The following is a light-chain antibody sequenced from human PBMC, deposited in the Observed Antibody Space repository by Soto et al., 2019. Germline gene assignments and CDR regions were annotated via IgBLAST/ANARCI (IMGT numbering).Light chain of an antibody. J-gene: IGKJ1*01. CDR2: GAS. CDR1: QTISSGS. CDR3: QHYVSKT. V-gene: IGKV3-20*01. Sequence: EILLTQSPDTLSVSPGERATLSCRASQTISSGSLAWYQQKPGQAPRLLIYGASTRAAGIPDRFSGRGSGTDFTLTINRLGPEDSAVYYCQHYVSKTLGQGTKVEIK.